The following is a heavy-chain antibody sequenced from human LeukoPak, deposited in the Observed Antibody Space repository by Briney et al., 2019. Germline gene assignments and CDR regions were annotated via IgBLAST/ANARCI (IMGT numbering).Heavy chain of an antibody. Sequence: SVKVSCKASGGTFSSYAISWVRQAPGQGLEWMGGIIPIFGTANYAQKFQGRVTITTDESTSTAYMELSSLRSEDTAVYYCARDRVDYGSGSYHWFDPWGQGTLVTVSS. CDR3: ARDRVDYGSGSYHWFDP. D-gene: IGHD3-10*01. V-gene: IGHV1-69*05. CDR1: GGTFSSYA. CDR2: IIPIFGTA. J-gene: IGHJ5*02.